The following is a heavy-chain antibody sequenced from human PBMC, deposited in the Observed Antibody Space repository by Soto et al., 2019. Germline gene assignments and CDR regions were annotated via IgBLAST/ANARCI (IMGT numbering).Heavy chain of an antibody. Sequence: GGSLRLSCAASGFTFSRYVMSWVRQAPGKGLEWVSTMSAGDGSTHCADSVKGRFTISRDNAKNSLYLQMNSLRDEDTAVYYCARDYSSSSYGMDVWGQGTTVTVSS. V-gene: IGHV3-23*01. CDR3: ARDYSSSSYGMDV. CDR1: GFTFSRYV. CDR2: MSAGDGST. D-gene: IGHD6-6*01. J-gene: IGHJ6*02.